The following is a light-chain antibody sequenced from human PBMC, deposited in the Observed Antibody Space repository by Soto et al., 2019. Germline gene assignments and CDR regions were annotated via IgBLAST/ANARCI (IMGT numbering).Light chain of an antibody. Sequence: QSVLTQPASVSGSPGQSITISCTGTSSDVGGYNYVSWYQHHPGKAPKLMIYDVSNRPSGVSNRFSGSKSGNTASLIISGLQAEDEAVYYCSSYTSSSTLSPYVFGTGTNVPVL. V-gene: IGLV2-14*03. CDR1: SSDVGGYNY. CDR3: SSYTSSSTLSPYV. J-gene: IGLJ1*01. CDR2: DVS.